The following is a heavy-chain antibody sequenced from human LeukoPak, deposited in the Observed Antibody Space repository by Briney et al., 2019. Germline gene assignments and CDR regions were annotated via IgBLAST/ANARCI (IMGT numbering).Heavy chain of an antibody. V-gene: IGHV1-8*01. CDR2: MNPNSGNT. CDR3: ASGSGGMSAFDY. D-gene: IGHD2-15*01. CDR1: GYTFTSYD. J-gene: IGHJ4*02. Sequence: ASVKVPCKASGYTFTSYDINWVRQATGQGLEWMGWMNPNSGNTGYAQKFQGRVTMTRNTSISTAYMELSSLRSEDTAVYYCASGSGGMSAFDYWGQGTLVTVSS.